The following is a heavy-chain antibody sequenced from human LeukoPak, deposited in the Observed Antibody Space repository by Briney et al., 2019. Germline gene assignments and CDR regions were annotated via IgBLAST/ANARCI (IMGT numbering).Heavy chain of an antibody. CDR1: GYSFTSYD. D-gene: IGHD3-22*01. Sequence: ASVKVSCKTSGYSFTSYDINWVRQAPGQGLEWMGWMNPYSGKSGFAQKFQGRVTLTRDTSITTAYMELTSLRSDDTAVCFCETHSPYYEDNGYYTTDYWGQGTLVTVSS. V-gene: IGHV1-8*01. CDR2: MNPYSGKS. J-gene: IGHJ4*02. CDR3: ETHSPYYEDNGYYTTDY.